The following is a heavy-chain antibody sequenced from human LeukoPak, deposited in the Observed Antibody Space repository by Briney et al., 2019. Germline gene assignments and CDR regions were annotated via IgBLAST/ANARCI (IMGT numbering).Heavy chain of an antibody. J-gene: IGHJ4*02. CDR2: IWTDGSYK. CDR1: GFTFSTYG. D-gene: IGHD3-16*01. CDR3: ARAVGPFDY. V-gene: IGHV3-33*08. Sequence: PGGSLRLSCATSGFTFSTYGIHWVRQAPGKGLEWVSAIWTDGSYKYNADSVKGRFTISRDKSKNTVYLQMNTLRDEDTAVYYCARAVGPFDYWGQGTMVTVSS.